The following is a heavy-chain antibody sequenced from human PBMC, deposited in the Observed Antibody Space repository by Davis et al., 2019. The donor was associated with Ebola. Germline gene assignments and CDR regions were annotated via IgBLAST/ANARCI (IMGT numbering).Heavy chain of an antibody. CDR3: ARQGLWFGELLYPNWFDP. V-gene: IGHV4-39*01. D-gene: IGHD3-10*01. CDR2: VFYTGST. Sequence: SETLSLTCTVSGGSVTGSRYYWGWIRQPPGKGLEWIGSVFYTGSTHYSPSLRSRVTIFADTSKNHFSLNLTSVTAADTAVYYCARQGLWFGELLYPNWFDPWGQGTLVTVSS. CDR1: GGSVTGSRYY. J-gene: IGHJ5*02.